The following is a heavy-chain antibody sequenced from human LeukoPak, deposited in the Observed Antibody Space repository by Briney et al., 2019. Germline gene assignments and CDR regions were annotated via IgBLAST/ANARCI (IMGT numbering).Heavy chain of an antibody. D-gene: IGHD6-13*01. CDR1: GGSIISSSHY. CDR2: IYYNGGT. V-gene: IGHV4-39*01. Sequence: PSETLSLTCTVSGGSIISSSHYWAWIPQPPGKGLEWIGSIYYNGGTFYSPSLKSRASISVDTSKNQFSLKLSSVTAADTSVYFCAREEASAADYWGQGTLVTVSS. CDR3: AREEASAADY. J-gene: IGHJ4*02.